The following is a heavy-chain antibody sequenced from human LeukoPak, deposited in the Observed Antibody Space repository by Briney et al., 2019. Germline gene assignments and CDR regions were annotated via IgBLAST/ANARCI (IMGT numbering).Heavy chain of an antibody. CDR1: GYTFTSYY. V-gene: IGHV1-46*01. Sequence: ASVKVSCKASGYTFTSYYMHWVRQAPGQGLEWMGIINPSGGSTSYAQKFQGRVTMTRDTSISTAHMELSRLRSDDTAVYYCARGPPIAAAGPGWFDPWGQGTLVTVSS. CDR3: ARGPPIAAAGPGWFDP. CDR2: INPSGGST. J-gene: IGHJ5*02. D-gene: IGHD6-13*01.